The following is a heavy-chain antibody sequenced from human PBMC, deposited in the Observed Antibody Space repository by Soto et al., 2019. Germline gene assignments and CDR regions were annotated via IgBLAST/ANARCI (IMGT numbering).Heavy chain of an antibody. CDR1: GFTFSSHA. CDR3: AKEIFAAAYAATSAFDL. Sequence: GSLRLSCAASGFTFSSHAMGWLRQAPGTGPEGVAFVDGSGGDTFSPDSVKGRFTISRDNSESSLYLHMNSLRAEDTGRYFCAKEIFAAAYAATSAFDLWGQGTLVTSPQ. D-gene: IGHD2-8*01. CDR2: VDGSGGDT. J-gene: IGHJ4*02. V-gene: IGHV3-23*01.